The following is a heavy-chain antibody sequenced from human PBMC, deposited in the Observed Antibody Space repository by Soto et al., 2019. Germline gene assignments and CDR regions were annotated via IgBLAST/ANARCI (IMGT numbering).Heavy chain of an antibody. V-gene: IGHV3-74*01. CDR3: ARSPVRVTMVRGVFVDGMDV. Sequence: GGSLILSCAASGFTFSSYWMHWVRQAPGKGLVWVSRINSDGSNTSYADSVKGRFTISRDNAKNTLYLQMNSLRAEDTAVYYCARSPVRVTMVRGVFVDGMDVWGQGTTVTVSS. D-gene: IGHD3-10*01. CDR2: INSDGSNT. CDR1: GFTFSSYW. J-gene: IGHJ6*02.